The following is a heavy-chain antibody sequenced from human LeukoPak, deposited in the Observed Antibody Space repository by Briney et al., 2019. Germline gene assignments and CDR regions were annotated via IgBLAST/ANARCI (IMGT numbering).Heavy chain of an antibody. D-gene: IGHD6-19*01. CDR1: GFTFDDYG. CDR3: ARTGYSSGWSPSEFDY. Sequence: GGSLRLSCAASGFTFDDYGMSWVRQAPGKGLEWVSGINWNGGSTGYADSVKGRFTISRDNAKNSLYLQMNSLRAEDTALYHCARTGYSSGWSPSEFDYWGQGTLVTVSS. J-gene: IGHJ4*02. V-gene: IGHV3-20*01. CDR2: INWNGGST.